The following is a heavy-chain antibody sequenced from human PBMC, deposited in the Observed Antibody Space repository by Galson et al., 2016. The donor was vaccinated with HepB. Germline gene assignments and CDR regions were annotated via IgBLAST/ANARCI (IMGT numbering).Heavy chain of an antibody. J-gene: IGHJ4*02. CDR1: GFSLTTRGGG. CDR2: IYWDDDK. V-gene: IGHV2-5*02. Sequence: PALVKPTQTLTLTCTFSGFSLTTRGGGVSWIRQPPGKALEWLVLIYWDDDKRYSPSLEGRLTITKDSSKNQVVLTMTNMDPVDTATYFCEHTWSMAPLHDCWGQGALVIFAS. D-gene: IGHD2-15*01. CDR3: EHTWSMAPLHDC.